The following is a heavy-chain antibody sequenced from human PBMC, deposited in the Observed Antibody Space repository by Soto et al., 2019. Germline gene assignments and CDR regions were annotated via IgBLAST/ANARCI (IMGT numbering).Heavy chain of an antibody. D-gene: IGHD2-2*01. V-gene: IGHV1-3*01. Sequence: ASVKVSCKASGYTFTSYAMHWVRQAPGQRLEWMGWINAGNGNTKYSQKFQGRVTITRDTSASTAYMELSSLRSEDTAVYYCAREDIVVVPAATSYYYYYMDVWGKGTTVTVS. CDR1: GYTFTSYA. CDR2: INAGNGNT. CDR3: AREDIVVVPAATSYYYYYMDV. J-gene: IGHJ6*03.